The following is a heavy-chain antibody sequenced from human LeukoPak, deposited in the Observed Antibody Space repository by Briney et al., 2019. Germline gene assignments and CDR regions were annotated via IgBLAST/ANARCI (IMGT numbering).Heavy chain of an antibody. J-gene: IGHJ4*02. CDR3: ARVESDDSSGYSDY. CDR2: FYNGGST. CDR1: GGSISSHH. D-gene: IGHD3-22*01. Sequence: SETLSLTCSVSGGSISSHHWSWIRQPPGKGLEWIGDFYNGGSTRYSPSLKSRVTISGDTSKNQFSLKLSSVTAADTAVCYCARVESDDSSGYSDYWGQGTLVTVS. V-gene: IGHV4-59*11.